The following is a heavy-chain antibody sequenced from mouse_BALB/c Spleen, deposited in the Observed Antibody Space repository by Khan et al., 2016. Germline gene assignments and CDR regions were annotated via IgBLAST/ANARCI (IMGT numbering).Heavy chain of an antibody. J-gene: IGHJ3*01. D-gene: IGHD1-1*01. CDR3: ARDYYGSSFFDY. CDR1: GYSITSDYA. Sequence: EVQLQESGPGLVKPSQSLSLTCSVTGYSITSDYAWNWLRQFPGSKLEWMGYITYSGSTSYNPSLKSRISITRDTSKNQFFLQLNSVTTEDTAIYCCARDYYGSSFFDYWGQGTLVTVSA. CDR2: ITYSGST. V-gene: IGHV3-2*02.